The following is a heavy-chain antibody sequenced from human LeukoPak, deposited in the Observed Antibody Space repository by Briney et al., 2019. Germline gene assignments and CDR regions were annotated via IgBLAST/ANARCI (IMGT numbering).Heavy chain of an antibody. D-gene: IGHD1-26*01. CDR1: GYSFTSYW. V-gene: IGHV5-51*01. J-gene: IGHJ4*02. Sequence: GESLQISFNGSGYSFTSYWIGWVRPMPGKGLEWMGIIYPGDSDTRYSPSFQGQVTISADKSISTAYLQWSSLKASDTAMYYCARLAGIVGATVGYWGQGTLVTVSS. CDR3: ARLAGIVGATVGY. CDR2: IYPGDSDT.